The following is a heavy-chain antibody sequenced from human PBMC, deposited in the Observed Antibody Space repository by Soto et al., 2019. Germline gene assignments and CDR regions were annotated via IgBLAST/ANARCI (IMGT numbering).Heavy chain of an antibody. CDR3: AIPNDYGGNSGAFDI. CDR2: IDPSDSYT. Sequence: PGESLKISCKGSGYSFTSYWISWVRQMPGKGLEWMGRIDPSDSYTNYSPSFQGHVTISADKSISTAYLQWSSLKASDTAMYYCAIPNDYGGNSGAFDIWGQGTMVTVSS. J-gene: IGHJ3*02. V-gene: IGHV5-10-1*01. CDR1: GYSFTSYW. D-gene: IGHD4-17*01.